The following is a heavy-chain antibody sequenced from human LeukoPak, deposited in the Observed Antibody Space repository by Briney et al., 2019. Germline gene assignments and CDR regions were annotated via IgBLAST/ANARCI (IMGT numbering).Heavy chain of an antibody. Sequence: ETSETLSLTCTVSGGSISNYYWSWMRPPAGKGLEWIWRIHTTGGTNYNPSLKSRVTMSVDTSKNQFSLKLSSVTAADTAVYYCARRCTSSWCFDYWGQGTLVSVSS. CDR3: ARRCTSSWCFDY. CDR1: GGSISNYY. J-gene: IGHJ4*02. D-gene: IGHD6-13*01. V-gene: IGHV4-4*07. CDR2: IHTTGGT.